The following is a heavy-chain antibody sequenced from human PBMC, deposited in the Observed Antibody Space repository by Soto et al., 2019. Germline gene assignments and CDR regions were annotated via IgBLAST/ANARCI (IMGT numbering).Heavy chain of an antibody. CDR2: ITSTDTSTTSTI. CDR1: GFTFSSCA. CDR3: AKDLYGDYGVGYYYGMDV. V-gene: IGHV3-48*01. J-gene: IGHJ6*02. Sequence: GGSLRLSCAASGFTFSSCAMNWVRQAPGKGLEWVSYITSTDTSTTSTIYYADSVKGRFTISRDNSKNTLYLQMNSLRAEDTAVYYCAKDLYGDYGVGYYYGMDVWGQGTTVTVSS. D-gene: IGHD4-17*01.